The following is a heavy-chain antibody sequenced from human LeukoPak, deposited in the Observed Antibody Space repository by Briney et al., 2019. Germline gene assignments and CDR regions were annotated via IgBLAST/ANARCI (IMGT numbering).Heavy chain of an antibody. CDR1: GFTFNNAW. V-gene: IGHV3-15*01. Sequence: GGSLRLSCAASGFTFNNAWMSWVRQAPGKGLEWVGHIISKSDGGSIHYAAPVEGRFTISRDDTKNTLYLQMNSLKIEDTALYYCTALWGGGPNYWGQGTLVTVSS. D-gene: IGHD3-16*01. CDR2: IISKSDGGSI. CDR3: TALWGGGPNY. J-gene: IGHJ4*02.